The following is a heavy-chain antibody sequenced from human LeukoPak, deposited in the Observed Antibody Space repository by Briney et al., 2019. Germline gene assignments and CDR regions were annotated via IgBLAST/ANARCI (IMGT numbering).Heavy chain of an antibody. J-gene: IGHJ4*02. Sequence: SETLSLTCTVSGGSISSSSYYWGWIRQPPGKGLEWIGSIYYSGSTYYHPSLRSRVTISVDTSKNQFSLKLSSVTAADTAVYYCAATMGRFPLDYWGQGTLVTVSS. CDR2: IYYSGST. CDR3: AATMGRFPLDY. CDR1: GGSISSSSYY. V-gene: IGHV4-39*01. D-gene: IGHD5-12*01.